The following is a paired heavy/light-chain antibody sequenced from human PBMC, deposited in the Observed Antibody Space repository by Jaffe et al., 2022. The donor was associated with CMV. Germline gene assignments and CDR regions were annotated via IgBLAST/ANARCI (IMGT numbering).Heavy chain of an antibody. CDR2: ISSSSSYI. D-gene: IGHD5-18*01. Sequence: EVQLVESGGGLVKPGGSLRLSCAASGFTFSSYSMNWVRQAPGKGLEWVSSISSSSSYIYYADSVKGRFTISRDNAKNSLYLQMNSLRAEDTAVYYCARVVDTAMVGTSNYYYYYYMDVWGKGTTVTVSS. J-gene: IGHJ6*03. V-gene: IGHV3-21*01. CDR3: ARVVDTAMVGTSNYYYYYYMDV. CDR1: GFTFSSYS.
Light chain of an antibody. Sequence: AIRMTQSPSSFSASTGDRVTITCRASQGISSYLAWYQQKPGKAPKLLIYAASTLQSGVPSRFSGSGSGTDFTLTISCLQSEDFATYYCQQYYSSYTFGQGTKLEIK. CDR3: QQYYSSYT. J-gene: IGKJ2*01. CDR1: QGISSY. V-gene: IGKV1-8*01. CDR2: AAS.